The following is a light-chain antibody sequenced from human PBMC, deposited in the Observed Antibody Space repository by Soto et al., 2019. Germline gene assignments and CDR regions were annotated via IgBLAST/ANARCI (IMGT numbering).Light chain of an antibody. CDR3: SSYTSRNNLI. CDR1: SSDVGGYNY. CDR2: EVS. J-gene: IGLJ2*01. Sequence: QSVLTQPASVSGSPGQSITISCTGTSSDVGGYNYVSWYQQYTGEAPKLMIFEVSNRPSGISNRFSGSKSGNTASLTISGLQSEDEADYYCSSYTSRNNLIFGGGTQLTVL. V-gene: IGLV2-14*01.